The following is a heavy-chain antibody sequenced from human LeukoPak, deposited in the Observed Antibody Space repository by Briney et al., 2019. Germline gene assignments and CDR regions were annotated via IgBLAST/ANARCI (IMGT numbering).Heavy chain of an antibody. V-gene: IGHV1-8*01. J-gene: IGHJ6*03. CDR3: ARARGVRGVIVTYYYYMDV. CDR1: GYTFTSYD. Sequence: ASVKVSCKASGYTFTSYDINWVRQATGQGLEWMGWMNPNSGNTGYAQKFQGRVTMTRNTSISTAYMELSSLRSEDTAVYYCARARGVRGVIVTYYYYMDVWGKGTTVTISS. D-gene: IGHD3-10*01. CDR2: MNPNSGNT.